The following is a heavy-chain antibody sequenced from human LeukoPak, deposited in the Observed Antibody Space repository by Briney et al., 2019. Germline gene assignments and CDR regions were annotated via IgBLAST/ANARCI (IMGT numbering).Heavy chain of an antibody. D-gene: IGHD3-22*01. CDR3: ARGYYDSSDYEYFQH. V-gene: IGHV1-2*02. J-gene: IGHJ1*01. CDR1: GYTFTGYN. Sequence: ASVKVSCKASGYTFTGYNIHWVRQAPGQGLEWMGWINPNSGGTNSAQKFQGRVTMTRDTSIITAYMELSRLRSDDTAVYFCARGYYDSSDYEYFQHWGQGTLVTVSS. CDR2: INPNSGGT.